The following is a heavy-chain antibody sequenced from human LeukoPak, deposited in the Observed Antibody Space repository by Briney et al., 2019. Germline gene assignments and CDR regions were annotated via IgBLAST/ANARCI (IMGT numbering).Heavy chain of an antibody. J-gene: IGHJ4*02. CDR1: GGSISSGSYY. Sequence: PSQTLSLTCTVSGGSISSGSYYWSWIWQPAGKGLEWIGRIYTSGSTNYNPSLKSRVTISVDTSKNQFSLKLSSVTAADTAVYYCARQGVYYDSSGYFVDYWGQGTLVTVSS. V-gene: IGHV4-61*02. D-gene: IGHD3-22*01. CDR2: IYTSGST. CDR3: ARQGVYYDSSGYFVDY.